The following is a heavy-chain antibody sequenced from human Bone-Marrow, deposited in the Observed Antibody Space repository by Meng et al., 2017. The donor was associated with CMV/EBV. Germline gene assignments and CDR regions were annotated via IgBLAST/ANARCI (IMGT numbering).Heavy chain of an antibody. CDR3: AKDRAAILNHYGMDV. CDR1: GFTFSSYG. D-gene: IGHD3-3*01. J-gene: IGHJ6*02. Sequence: GESLKISCAASGFTFSSYGMHWVRQAPGKGLEWVAVIWYDGSNKYYADSVKGRFTISRDNSKNTLYLQMNSMRAEDKAVYYCAKDRAAILNHYGMDVWGQGTTVTVSS. CDR2: IWYDGSNK. V-gene: IGHV3-30*02.